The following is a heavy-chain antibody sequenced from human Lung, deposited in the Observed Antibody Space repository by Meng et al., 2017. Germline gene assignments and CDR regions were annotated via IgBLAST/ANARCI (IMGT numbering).Heavy chain of an antibody. D-gene: IGHD3/OR15-3a*01. CDR3: GGRGIQATGLNDC. J-gene: IGHJ4*02. V-gene: IGHV1-18*01. CDR1: GYTFTRYG. CDR2: ISAENDDT. Sequence: QVQLVQSGAEVKKPGASVKVSCKASGYTFTRYGVTWVRQAPGQGLDWMGWISAENDDTNSEEQMQEGSTMITETSTSAAYMMVRSRISDDTAADYCGGRGIQATGLNDCWGQGTLVTVSS.